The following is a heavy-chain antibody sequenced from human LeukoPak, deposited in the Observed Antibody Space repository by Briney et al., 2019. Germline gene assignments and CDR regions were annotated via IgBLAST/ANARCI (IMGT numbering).Heavy chain of an antibody. J-gene: IGHJ4*02. CDR3: AKDWDTSGHTTSCFNY. D-gene: IGHD3-22*01. V-gene: IGHV3-23*01. CDR2: ISGSGGST. Sequence: AGGSLRLSCAASGFTFSSYAMSWVRQTPGKGLEWVSAISGSGGSTYYADSVKGRLTVSRDNSKNTLYLQMNSLRAEDTAVYHCAKDWDTSGHTTSCFNYWGQGTLVTVSS. CDR1: GFTFSSYA.